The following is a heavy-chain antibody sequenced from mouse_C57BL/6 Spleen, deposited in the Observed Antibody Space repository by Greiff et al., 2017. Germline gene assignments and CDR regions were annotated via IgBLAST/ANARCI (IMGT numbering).Heavy chain of an antibody. Sequence: EVKLQESGPGLVKPSQSLSLTCSVTGYSITSGYYWNWIRQFPGNKLEWMGYISYDGSNNYNPSLKNRISITRDTSKNQFFLKLNSVTTEDTATYYCASKRTGTAMDYWGQGTSVTVSS. CDR3: ASKRTGTAMDY. D-gene: IGHD4-1*01. CDR1: GYSITSGYY. CDR2: ISYDGSN. J-gene: IGHJ4*01. V-gene: IGHV3-6*01.